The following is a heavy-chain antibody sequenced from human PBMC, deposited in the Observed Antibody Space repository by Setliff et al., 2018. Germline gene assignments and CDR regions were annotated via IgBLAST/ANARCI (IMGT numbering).Heavy chain of an antibody. CDR1: GFTFNTYS. CDR3: VKGFSGDGLWYFEY. D-gene: IGHD3-9*01. Sequence: GGSLRLSCVTSGFTFNTYSMSWVRQAPGEGLQWVSTISGRGGSTFYADSVRGRFTISRDKIKSTLYLQMNSLRVEDTAMYYCVKGFSGDGLWYFEYWGQGALVTVSS. V-gene: IGHV3-23*01. CDR2: ISGRGGST. J-gene: IGHJ4*02.